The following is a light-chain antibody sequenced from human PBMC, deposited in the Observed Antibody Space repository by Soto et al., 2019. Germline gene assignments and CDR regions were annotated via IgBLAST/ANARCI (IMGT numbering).Light chain of an antibody. V-gene: IGLV2-14*01. Sequence: QSALTQPASVSGSPGQSITISCTGTSSDIGSNNYVSWFQQRPGKVPTLIIYEVSNRPSGVSTHFSGSKSGNTASLTIPGLLPEDEAEYYCSSYTTTTRLFGGGTKLTVL. CDR1: SSDIGSNNY. CDR3: SSYTTTTRL. J-gene: IGLJ3*02. CDR2: EVS.